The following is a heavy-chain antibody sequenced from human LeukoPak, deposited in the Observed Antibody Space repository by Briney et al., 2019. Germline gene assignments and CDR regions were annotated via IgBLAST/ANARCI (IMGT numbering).Heavy chain of an antibody. J-gene: IGHJ2*01. CDR2: IGGGGVTT. V-gene: IGHV3-64*02. CDR3: AREGGGSGLWYYDL. CDR1: GFTFRSYS. Sequence: PGGSLRLSCAASGFTFRSYSMHWVRQAPGKGPEFVSVIGGGGVTTFYADSVKDRFTISRDNSKNTLYLEMGSLRAEDTAVYYCAREGGGSGLWYYDLWGRGTLVTVSS. D-gene: IGHD1-26*01.